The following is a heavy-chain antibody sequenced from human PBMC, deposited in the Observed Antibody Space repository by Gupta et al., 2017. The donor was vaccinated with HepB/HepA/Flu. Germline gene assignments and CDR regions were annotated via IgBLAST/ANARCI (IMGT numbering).Heavy chain of an antibody. D-gene: IGHD2-15*01. CDR1: DGSISSYY. Sequence: QVQLQESGPGLVKPSETLSLTCTVSDGSISSYYWSWIRQPPGKGPEWIGYISDSGSTNYNPSLKSRVSISVNIFKNQFSLTLTSVTAADTAVYYCARIQGYCSGGSCFEYHFEYWGQGTLVTVSS. CDR3: ARIQGYCSGGSCFEYHFEY. V-gene: IGHV4-59*01. J-gene: IGHJ4*02. CDR2: ISDSGST.